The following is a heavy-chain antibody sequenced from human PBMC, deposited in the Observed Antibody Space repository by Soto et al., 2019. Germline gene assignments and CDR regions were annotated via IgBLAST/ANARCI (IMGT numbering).Heavy chain of an antibody. CDR3: ARVFGFAGMDV. V-gene: IGHV4-31*03. CDR1: GGSISSGGYY. Sequence: QVQLQESGPGLVKPSQTLSLTCTVSGGSISSGGYYWSWIRQHPGKGLEWIGYIDYSGSTYYNPSITLRVTTSADTPKTQCSLKLRSVTAAATAVYYCARVFGFAGMDVWGQGTTVTVSS. D-gene: IGHD3-3*01. CDR2: IDYSGST. J-gene: IGHJ6*02.